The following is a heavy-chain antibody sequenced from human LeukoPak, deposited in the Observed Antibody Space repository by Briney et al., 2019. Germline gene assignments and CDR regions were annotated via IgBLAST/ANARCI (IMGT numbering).Heavy chain of an antibody. CDR2: IYSGGST. CDR3: ARDRSIAATGDTFDY. V-gene: IGHV3-66*01. J-gene: IGHJ4*02. D-gene: IGHD6-6*01. Sequence: GGSLRLSCAASGFTVSSNYMSWVRQAPGKGLEWVSVIYSGGSTYYTDSVKGRFTISRDNARKSLSLQMNSLRVEDTAVYYCARDRSIAATGDTFDYWGQGTLVTVSS. CDR1: GFTVSSNY.